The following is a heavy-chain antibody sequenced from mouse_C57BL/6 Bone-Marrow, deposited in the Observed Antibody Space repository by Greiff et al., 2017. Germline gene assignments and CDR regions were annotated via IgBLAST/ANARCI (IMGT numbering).Heavy chain of an antibody. CDR1: GYTFTDYY. V-gene: IGHV1-76*01. J-gene: IGHJ4*01. D-gene: IGHD2-4*01. CDR2: IYPGSGNT. CDR3: AGGLRPMDY. Sequence: QVQLQQSGAELVRPGASVKLSCKASGYTFTDYYINWVKQRPGQGLEWIARIYPGSGNTYYNEKFKGKATLTAEKSSSTAYMQLSSLTSEDSAVYFCAGGLRPMDYWGQGTSVTVSS.